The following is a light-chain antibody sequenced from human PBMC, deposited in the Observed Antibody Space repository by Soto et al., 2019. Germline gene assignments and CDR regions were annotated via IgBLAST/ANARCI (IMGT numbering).Light chain of an antibody. J-gene: IGKJ4*01. CDR2: AAF. V-gene: IGKV1D-16*01. CDR1: KGISNW. CDR3: QQYNSYPLT. Sequence: DTQMTQSLSSLSASVGDRVTMTCRTSKGISNWLAWYQQKPGEAPKSLISAAFNLQSGVPSRFSGSRSGTDFTLTISSLQPEDFATYYCQQYNSYPLTFGGGTKVEIK.